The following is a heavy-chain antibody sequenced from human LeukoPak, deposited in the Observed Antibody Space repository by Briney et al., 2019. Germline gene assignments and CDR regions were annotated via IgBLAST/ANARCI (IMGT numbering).Heavy chain of an antibody. J-gene: IGHJ3*02. CDR1: GFTFDTYA. Sequence: GGSLRLSCAASGFTFDTYAMSWVRQAPGKGLEWVSTIGNTETYYADSVMGRFTISRDNRQNTVYLQMTSLRAEDTAVYFCAKDAIRGNGIYDAFDIWGQGTRVTVSS. D-gene: IGHD3-10*01. V-gene: IGHV3-23*01. CDR3: AKDAIRGNGIYDAFDI. CDR2: IGNTET.